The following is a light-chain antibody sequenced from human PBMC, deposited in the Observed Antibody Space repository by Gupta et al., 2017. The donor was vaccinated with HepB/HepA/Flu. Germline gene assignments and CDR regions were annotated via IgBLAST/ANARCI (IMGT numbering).Light chain of an antibody. V-gene: IGKV4-1*01. CDR1: RSLLNTANNKNY. J-gene: IGKJ3*01. CDR2: WAS. CDR3: QQHYSLPYT. Sequence: DIVMTQSPESLAVSLGERTTINCRSSRSLLNTANNKNYVGWYQQIPGQPPRLLFYWASTRHSGVPDRFSASGSGTDFTLTINNLQTEDVALYFCQQHYSLPYTFGPGTRVEIK.